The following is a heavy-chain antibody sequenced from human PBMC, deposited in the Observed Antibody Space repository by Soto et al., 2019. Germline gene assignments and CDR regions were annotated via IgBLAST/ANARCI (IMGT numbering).Heavy chain of an antibody. J-gene: IGHJ6*02. D-gene: IGHD3-22*01. CDR1: GYTFTRTG. CDR3: VKDRDSNSWPARDV. CDR2: ISPKSGSI. Sequence: GASVKVSCNTSGYTFTRTGISWVRQAPVQGLEWMGWISPKSGSIKYAEKFQGRVIMTTDTSTSTAYMELRSLRSDDTAVYYCVKDRDSNSWPARDVWGPGTTVTVSS. V-gene: IGHV1-18*01.